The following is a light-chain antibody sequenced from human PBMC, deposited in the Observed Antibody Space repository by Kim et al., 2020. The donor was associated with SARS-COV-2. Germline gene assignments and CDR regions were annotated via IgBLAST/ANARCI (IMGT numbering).Light chain of an antibody. V-gene: IGLV3-9*01. CDR1: NIGSKN. CDR3: QVWDSSTVV. J-gene: IGLJ2*01. Sequence: VALGQTARITCGRNNIGSKNVHWYQQKPGQAPVLVIYRDTNRPSGIPERFSGSNSGNTATLTISRAQAGDEADYFCQVWDSSTVVFGGGTQLTVL. CDR2: RDT.